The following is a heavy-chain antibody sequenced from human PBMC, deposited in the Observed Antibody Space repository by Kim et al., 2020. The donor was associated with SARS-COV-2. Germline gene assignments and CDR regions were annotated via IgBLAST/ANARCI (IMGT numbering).Heavy chain of an antibody. CDR3: AKSQTGSYLTVMDF. J-gene: IGHJ6*02. Sequence: PDSVKGLFTISRDNSRNTLYLQMNSLRAEDTAIYYCAKSQTGSYLTVMDFWGQGTTVTVSS. D-gene: IGHD1-26*01. V-gene: IGHV3-23*01.